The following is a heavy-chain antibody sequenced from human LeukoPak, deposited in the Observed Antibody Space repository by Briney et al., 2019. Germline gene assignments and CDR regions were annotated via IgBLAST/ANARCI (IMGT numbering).Heavy chain of an antibody. J-gene: IGHJ3*02. Sequence: ASVKVSCKASGYTFTSYGISWVRQAPGQGLEWMGWISAYNGNTNYAQKLQGRVTMTTDTSTGTAYMELRSLRSDDTAVYYCARDRVRRSTTGGAFDIWGQGTVVTVSS. CDR3: ARDRVRRSTTGGAFDI. V-gene: IGHV1-18*01. CDR1: GYTFTSYG. CDR2: ISAYNGNT. D-gene: IGHD2/OR15-2a*01.